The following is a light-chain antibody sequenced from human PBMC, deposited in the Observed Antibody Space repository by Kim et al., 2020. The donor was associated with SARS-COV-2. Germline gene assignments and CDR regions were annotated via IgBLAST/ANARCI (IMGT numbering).Light chain of an antibody. V-gene: IGLV2-23*02. J-gene: IGLJ3*02. CDR2: AVS. Sequence: QSASVSGSPGQSITISCTGTSGDVGTYNFVSWYQQHPGKAPKLMIYAVSERPSGVSNRFSGSRSGNTASLTISGLQAEDEADYYCCSYAGSSTWVFGGGTQLTVL. CDR1: SGDVGTYNF. CDR3: CSYAGSSTWV.